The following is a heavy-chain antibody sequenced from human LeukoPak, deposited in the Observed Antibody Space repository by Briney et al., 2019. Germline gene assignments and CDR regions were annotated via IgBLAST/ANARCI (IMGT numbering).Heavy chain of an antibody. J-gene: IGHJ4*02. CDR1: GGSISSYY. Sequence: SETLSLTCTVSGGSISSYYWSWIRQSPGKGLEWIGYIYYSGSTNYNPSLKSRVTISVDTSKNQFSLKLNSVTAADTAVYYCASTDTPMITIHWGQGTLVTVSS. CDR2: IYYSGST. CDR3: ASTDTPMITIH. V-gene: IGHV4-59*01. D-gene: IGHD5-18*01.